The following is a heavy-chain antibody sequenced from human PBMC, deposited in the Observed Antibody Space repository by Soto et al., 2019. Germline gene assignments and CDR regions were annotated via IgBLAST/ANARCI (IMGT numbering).Heavy chain of an antibody. CDR3: ARKPAYSSGWYALDI. J-gene: IGHJ3*02. V-gene: IGHV5-10-1*01. CDR2: IDPSDSYT. Sequence: GESLKISCKGSGYSFTSYWINWVRQMPGKGLEWMGRIDPSDSYTNYSPSFQGHVTISADKSISTAYLQWSSLKASDTAMYYCARKPAYSSGWYALDIWGQGTMVTVSS. D-gene: IGHD6-19*01. CDR1: GYSFTSYW.